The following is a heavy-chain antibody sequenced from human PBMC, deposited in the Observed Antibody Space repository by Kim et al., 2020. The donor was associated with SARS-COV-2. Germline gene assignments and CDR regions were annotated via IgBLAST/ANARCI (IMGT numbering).Heavy chain of an antibody. CDR1: GISISNYA. CDR3: AQDQNAGSTRWFDP. D-gene: IGHD1-26*01. Sequence: GGSLRLSCVASGISISNYAMSWVRQAPGKGLAWVSDISGIGGSENYADSVKGRFTISRDNSKNTLYLQMHSLTAEDTAVYYSAQDQNAGSTRWFDPWGQGTLVIVSS. CDR2: ISGIGGSE. J-gene: IGHJ5*02. V-gene: IGHV3-23*01.